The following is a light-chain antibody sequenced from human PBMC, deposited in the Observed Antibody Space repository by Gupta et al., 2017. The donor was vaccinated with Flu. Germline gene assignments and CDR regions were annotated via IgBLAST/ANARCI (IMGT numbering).Light chain of an antibody. V-gene: IGKV1-17*01. J-gene: IGKJ3*01. CDR1: QDIRDD. Sequence: PTPLSASVGDRVTITCRASQDIRDDVGWYQQKPGKAPRRLIYSASTLQSEVPSRFSGSGYGTDFTLTISGLQPDDFATYYCLQHNSYPFTFGPGTKV. CDR3: LQHNSYPFT. CDR2: SAS.